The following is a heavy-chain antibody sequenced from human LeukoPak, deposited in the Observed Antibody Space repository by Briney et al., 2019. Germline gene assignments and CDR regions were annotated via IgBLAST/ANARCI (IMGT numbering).Heavy chain of an antibody. Sequence: ASVKVSCKASGYTFTGYYMHWVRQAPGQGLEWMGWINPNSGGTNYAQKFQGRVTMTRDTSISTAYMELSRLRSDDTAVYYCARQPPPYYYMDVWGKGTTVTVSS. CDR1: GYTFTGYY. CDR3: ARQPPPYYYMDV. CDR2: INPNSGGT. D-gene: IGHD6-13*01. J-gene: IGHJ6*03. V-gene: IGHV1-2*02.